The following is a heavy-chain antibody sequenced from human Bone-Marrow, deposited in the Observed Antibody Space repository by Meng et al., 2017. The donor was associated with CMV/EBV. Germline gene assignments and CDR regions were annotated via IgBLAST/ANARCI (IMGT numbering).Heavy chain of an antibody. D-gene: IGHD2-2*01. V-gene: IGHV1-8*02. J-gene: IGHJ6*02. CDR2: INPNSGNT. CDR1: GYTFTSYG. CDR3: ARTRIEVEPDGRKIKYYNYGMDV. Sequence: ASVKVSCKASGYTFTSYGISWVRQAPGQGLEWMGWINPNSGNTGYAQKFQGRVTLTRVTSISTAYMELSSLTSDDTAVYYCARTRIEVEPDGRKIKYYNYGMDVWGQGTTVTVSS.